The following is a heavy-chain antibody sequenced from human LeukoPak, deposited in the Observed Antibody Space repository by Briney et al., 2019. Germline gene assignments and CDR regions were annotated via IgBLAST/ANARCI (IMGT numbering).Heavy chain of an antibody. CDR1: GGSISSYY. CDR3: ARAGKGSGSFYFDY. J-gene: IGHJ4*02. V-gene: IGHV4-59*01. CDR2: IYYSGNT. D-gene: IGHD3-10*01. Sequence: PSETLSLTCTVSGGSISSYYWSWIRQPPGKGLEWIGYIYYSGNTNYNPSLKSRVTISVDTSKNQFSLKLSSVTAADTAVYYCARAGKGSGSFYFDYWGQGTLVTVSS.